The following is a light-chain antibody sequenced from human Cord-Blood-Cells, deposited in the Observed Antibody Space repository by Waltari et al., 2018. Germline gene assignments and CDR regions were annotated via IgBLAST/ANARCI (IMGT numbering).Light chain of an antibody. CDR1: QSVLYSSNNKNY. CDR2: WAS. CDR3: QQYYSTPLT. Sequence: DIVMTQSLDSLAVSLGERATINCKSSQSVLYSSNNKNYLDWYQQKPGQPTKLLIYWASTRESGVPDRFSGSGSGTDFTLTISSLQAEDVAVYYCQQYYSTPLTFGGGTKVEIK. V-gene: IGKV4-1*01. J-gene: IGKJ4*01.